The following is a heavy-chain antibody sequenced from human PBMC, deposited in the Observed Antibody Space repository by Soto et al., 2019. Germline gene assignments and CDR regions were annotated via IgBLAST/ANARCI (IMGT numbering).Heavy chain of an antibody. CDR2: IYYSGST. D-gene: IGHD6-25*01. CDR1: GGSISSVGHY. J-gene: IGHJ6*02. CDR3: ARESGGYDSSTRYGLDV. V-gene: IGHV4-31*03. Sequence: ASETLSLTCSVSGGSISSVGHYWTWIRQQPGKGLEWIGYIYYSGSTDYNPSPKSRVTISVDRSKNQFSLNLSSVTAADTAIYYCARESGGYDSSTRYGLDVWGQGTTVTVSS.